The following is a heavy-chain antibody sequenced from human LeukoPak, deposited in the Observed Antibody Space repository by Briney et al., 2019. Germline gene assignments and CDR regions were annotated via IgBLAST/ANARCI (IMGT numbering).Heavy chain of an antibody. CDR3: AREPNCSGGSCYSGALY. J-gene: IGHJ4*02. CDR2: IYSGGST. V-gene: IGHV3-53*01. D-gene: IGHD2-15*01. Sequence: GGSLRLSCAASGFTVSSNYMSWVRQAPGKGLEWVSVIYSGGSTYYADSVKGRFTISRDNSKNTLYLQMNSLRAEDTAVYYCAREPNCSGGSCYSGALYWGQGTLVTVSS. CDR1: GFTVSSNY.